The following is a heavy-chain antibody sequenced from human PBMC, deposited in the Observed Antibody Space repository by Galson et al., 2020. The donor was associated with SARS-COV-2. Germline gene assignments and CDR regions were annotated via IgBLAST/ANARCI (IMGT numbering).Heavy chain of an antibody. CDR1: GGSISSYY. J-gene: IGHJ5*02. CDR2: IYTSGST. Sequence: SETLSLTCTVSGGSISSYYWSWIRQPAGKGLEWIGSIYTSGSTNYNPSLKSRVTMSVDTSKNQFSLKLSPVTAVDTAVYYCARGEGAAAGTWNWFDPGGQGTLVTVSS. CDR3: ARGEGAAAGTWNWFDP. V-gene: IGHV4-4*07. D-gene: IGHD6-13*01.